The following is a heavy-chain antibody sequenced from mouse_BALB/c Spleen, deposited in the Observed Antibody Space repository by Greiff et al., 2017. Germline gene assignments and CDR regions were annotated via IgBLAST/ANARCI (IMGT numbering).Heavy chain of an antibody. CDR3: ARGGLLRLYYFDY. J-gene: IGHJ2*01. Sequence: VQLKQSGPELVKPGASVKISCKASGYTFTDYNMHWVKQSHGKSLEWIGYIYPYNGGTGYNQKFKSKATLTVDNSSSTAYMELRSLTSEDSAVYYCARGGLLRLYYFDYWGQGTTLTVSS. V-gene: IGHV1S29*02. CDR1: GYTFTDYN. D-gene: IGHD1-2*01. CDR2: IYPYNGGT.